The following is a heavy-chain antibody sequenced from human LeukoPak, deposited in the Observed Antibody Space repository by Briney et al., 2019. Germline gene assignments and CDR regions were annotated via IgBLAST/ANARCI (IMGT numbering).Heavy chain of an antibody. D-gene: IGHD2-15*01. J-gene: IGHJ4*02. CDR1: GFTFDDYG. CDR3: ARLHYCSGGSCFNGFDY. V-gene: IGHV3-20*04. CDR2: INWNGGST. Sequence: GGSLRLSCAASGFTFDDYGMSWVRQAPGKGLEWVPGINWNGGSTGYADSVKGRFTISRDNAKNSLYLQMNSLRAEDTALYYCARLHYCSGGSCFNGFDYWGQGTLVTVSS.